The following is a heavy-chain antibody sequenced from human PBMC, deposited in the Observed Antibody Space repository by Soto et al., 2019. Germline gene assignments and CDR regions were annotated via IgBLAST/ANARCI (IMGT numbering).Heavy chain of an antibody. CDR2: ISYDGSNK. J-gene: IGHJ6*03. V-gene: IGHV3-30*18. CDR3: AKDWNYRGEHYYYMDV. CDR1: GFTFSSYG. D-gene: IGHD1-7*01. Sequence: GGSLRLSCAASGFTFSSYGMHWVRQAPGKGLEWVAVISYDGSNKYYADSVKGRFTISRDNSKNTLYLQMNSLRAEDTAVYYCAKDWNYRGEHYYYMDVWGKGTTVTVSS.